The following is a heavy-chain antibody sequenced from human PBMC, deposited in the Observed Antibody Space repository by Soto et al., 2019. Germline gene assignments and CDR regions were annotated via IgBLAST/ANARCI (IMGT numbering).Heavy chain of an antibody. CDR2: IFHGGNT. CDR1: GFFISSGNY. D-gene: IGHD1-1*01. Sequence: SETLSLTCAVSGFFISSGNYWGWIRKPPGKGLEWIGSIFHGGNTYYNPSLKSRVTISVDMSKNQSSLKLNSVTAADTDVYYCAREASHSAYNFAIGIQLWSCDRWGQGLPVTVSS. J-gene: IGHJ5*02. CDR3: AREASHSAYNFAIGIQLWSCDR. V-gene: IGHV4-38-2*02.